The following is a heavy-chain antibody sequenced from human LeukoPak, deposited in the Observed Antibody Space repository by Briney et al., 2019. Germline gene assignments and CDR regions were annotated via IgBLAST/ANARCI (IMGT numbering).Heavy chain of an antibody. CDR2: VSAYNGDT. Sequence: GASVKVSCKASGYTFTSYGISWVRQAPGQGLEWMGWVSAYNGDTKYAQILQGRVTMTTDTSTSTAYMELRSLRSDDTAVYYCAREVTAMIVDYWGQGTLVTVSS. J-gene: IGHJ4*02. D-gene: IGHD5-18*01. V-gene: IGHV1-18*01. CDR1: GYTFTSYG. CDR3: AREVTAMIVDY.